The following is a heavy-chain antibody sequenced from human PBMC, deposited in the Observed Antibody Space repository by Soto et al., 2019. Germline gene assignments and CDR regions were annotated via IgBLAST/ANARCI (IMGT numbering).Heavy chain of an antibody. J-gene: IGHJ4*02. V-gene: IGHV1-3*01. CDR2: INAAIGNT. CDR1: GYTFTNYA. D-gene: IGHD3-10*01. CDR3: ARRNVYGSGSYSFDY. Sequence: QVQLVQSGAEVKKPGASVKVSCKASGYTFTNYAMHWVRQAPGQRLEWMGWINAAIGNTKYSQKFQGSVTITRDTSANTAYMGRSSRRSEDTAVYYCARRNVYGSGSYSFDYWGQGTLVTVSS.